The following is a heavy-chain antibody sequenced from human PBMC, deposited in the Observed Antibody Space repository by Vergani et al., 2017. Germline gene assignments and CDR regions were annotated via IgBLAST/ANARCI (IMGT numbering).Heavy chain of an antibody. V-gene: IGHV5-51*03. CDR1: GYSFTSYW. D-gene: IGHD2-21*01. CDR2: IYPGDSDT. CDR3: ARPEGIPDAFDI. Sequence: EVQLLESGGGLVQPGESLKISCKGSGYSFTSYWIGWVRQMPGKGLEWMGIIYPGDSDTRYSPSFQGQVTISADKSISTAYLQWSSLKASDTAMYYCARPEGIPDAFDIWGQGTMVTVSS. J-gene: IGHJ3*02.